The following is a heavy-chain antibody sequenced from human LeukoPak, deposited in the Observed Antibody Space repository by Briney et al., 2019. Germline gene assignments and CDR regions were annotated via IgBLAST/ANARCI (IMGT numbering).Heavy chain of an antibody. CDR3: ARRRPAPMDNLEEDVQYYMDV. Sequence: SETLSLTCSVSGDSLSDDYWSWIRQPPGKALEWIGYINYGGSTNYNPSLKSRVTMSVDTSKNQFSLNLNSVSAADTAVYYCARRRPAPMDNLEEDVQYYMDVWGSGTTVTVSS. J-gene: IGHJ6*03. CDR1: GDSLSDDY. V-gene: IGHV4-59*08. D-gene: IGHD2-2*01. CDR2: INYGGST.